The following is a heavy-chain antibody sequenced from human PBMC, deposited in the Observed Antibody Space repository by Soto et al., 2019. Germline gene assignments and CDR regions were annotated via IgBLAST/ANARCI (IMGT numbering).Heavy chain of an antibody. V-gene: IGHV3-13*01. CDR2: INTAGDT. J-gene: IGHJ4*02. Sequence: RDPCGVFGFTCVVFDVHCVRKATGKGLEWVSTINTAGDTYSPGSVKGRFTISRENAKNSLYLQMNSLRVDDTAVYFCVRGRDSGLYDFDSWGQGTLVTVSS. CDR3: VRGRDSGLYDFDS. CDR1: GFTCVVFD. D-gene: IGHD2-21*01.